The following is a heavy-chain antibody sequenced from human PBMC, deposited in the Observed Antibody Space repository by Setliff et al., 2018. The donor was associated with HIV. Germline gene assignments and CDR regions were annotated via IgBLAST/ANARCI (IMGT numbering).Heavy chain of an antibody. CDR1: GYTFTSYG. CDR3: ARDRLNVYSSGWGVGY. Sequence: ASVKVSCKASGYTFTSYGISWVRQAPGQGLEWMGWISGYNGNTNFAQKLQGRVTMTTATSTSTAYMELRSLRSDDTAVYYCARDRLNVYSSGWGVGYWGQGTLVTV. CDR2: ISGYNGNT. D-gene: IGHD6-25*01. V-gene: IGHV1-18*01. J-gene: IGHJ4*02.